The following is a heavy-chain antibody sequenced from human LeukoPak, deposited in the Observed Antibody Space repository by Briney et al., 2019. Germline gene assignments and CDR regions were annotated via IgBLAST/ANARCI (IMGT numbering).Heavy chain of an antibody. Sequence: GGSLRLSCAASGFTFSSYWMHWVRQAPGEGLVWVSRINSDGGITNYADSVKGRFTVFRDNAKNTLYLQMDSLRAEDTAVYYCARDSYGLDYWGQGTLVTVSS. CDR1: GFTFSSYW. D-gene: IGHD5-18*01. CDR2: INSDGGIT. V-gene: IGHV3-74*01. J-gene: IGHJ4*02. CDR3: ARDSYGLDY.